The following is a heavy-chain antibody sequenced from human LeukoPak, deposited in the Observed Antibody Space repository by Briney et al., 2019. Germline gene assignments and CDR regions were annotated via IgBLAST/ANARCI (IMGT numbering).Heavy chain of an antibody. CDR2: ISSDSGTI. D-gene: IGHD3-16*01. J-gene: IGHJ4*02. Sequence: PGGSLSLSCAASGFTFSTYSMNWVRQAPGKGLEWVSYISSDSGTIYYADSVKGRFTISRDNSKNTLYLQMNSLRAEDTAMYYCARDLGGVSFDDWGQGTLVTVSS. V-gene: IGHV3-48*01. CDR3: ARDLGGVSFDD. CDR1: GFTFSTYS.